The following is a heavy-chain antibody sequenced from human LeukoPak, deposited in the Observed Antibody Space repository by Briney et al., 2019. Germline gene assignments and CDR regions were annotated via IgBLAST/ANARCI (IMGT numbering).Heavy chain of an antibody. CDR2: INWNGGGK. CDR3: ARALRTPYYYDGSGYYSDAFDI. J-gene: IGHJ3*02. V-gene: IGHV3-20*04. Sequence: GGSLRLSCAASGFTFDDYGMSWVRHAPGKGLEWVSGINWNGGGKVYADSVKGRFTISRDNAKNSLYLQMNSLRAEDTALYYCARALRTPYYYDGSGYYSDAFDIWGQGTMVTVSS. CDR1: GFTFDDYG. D-gene: IGHD3-22*01.